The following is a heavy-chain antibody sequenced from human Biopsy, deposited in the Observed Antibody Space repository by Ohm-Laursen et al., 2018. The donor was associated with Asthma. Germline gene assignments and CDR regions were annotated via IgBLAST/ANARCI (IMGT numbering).Heavy chain of an antibody. CDR3: ARDRAVTGLNDAFDT. CDR1: GYTFSRYS. CDR2: ISTASSFI. D-gene: IGHD4-17*01. V-gene: IGHV3-21*04. Sequence: SLRLSCAASGYTFSRYSIHWVRQIPGKGLEWVASISTASSFIYYADSVRGRFTTSRDNAKNSLYLQMNSLRAEDTALYHCARDRAVTGLNDAFDTWGQGTMVTVSS. J-gene: IGHJ3*02.